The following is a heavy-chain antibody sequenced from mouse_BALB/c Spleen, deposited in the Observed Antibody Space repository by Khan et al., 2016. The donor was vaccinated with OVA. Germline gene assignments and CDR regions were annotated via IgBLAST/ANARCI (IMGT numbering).Heavy chain of an antibody. CDR1: GYSFTGYF. Sequence: VRLQQSGPELVKPGASVKISCKASGYSFTGYFMNWVMQSHGKSLEWIGRINPHIGETFYNQKFKGKATLTVDESSSTAHMVLRSLASEDSAVYYCARIYRSDFDYWGQGTTVTVSS. CDR2: INPHIGET. J-gene: IGHJ2*01. D-gene: IGHD1-1*01. CDR3: ARIYRSDFDY. V-gene: IGHV1-20*02.